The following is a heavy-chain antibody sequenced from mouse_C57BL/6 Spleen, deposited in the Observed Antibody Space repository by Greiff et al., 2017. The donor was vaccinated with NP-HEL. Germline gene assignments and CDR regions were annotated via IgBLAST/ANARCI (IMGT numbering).Heavy chain of an antibody. D-gene: IGHD1-1*01. J-gene: IGHJ2*01. Sequence: VQLQESGAELVMPGASVKLSCKASGYTFTSYWMHWVKQRPGQGLEWIGEIDPSDSYTNYNQKFKGKSTLTVDKSSRTSDMQLSSLSSEDSAVYYCARSDRITTVVADYWGQGTTLTVSS. CDR3: ARSDRITTVVADY. CDR2: IDPSDSYT. CDR1: GYTFTSYW. V-gene: IGHV1-69*01.